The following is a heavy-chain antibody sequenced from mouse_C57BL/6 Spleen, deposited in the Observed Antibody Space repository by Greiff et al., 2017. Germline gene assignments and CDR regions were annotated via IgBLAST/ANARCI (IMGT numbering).Heavy chain of an antibody. CDR2: IDPSDSYT. D-gene: IGHD5-5*01. CDR1: GYTFTSYW. Sequence: QVQLKQPGAELVKPGASVKLSCKASGYTFTSYWMQWVKQRPGQGLEWIGEIDPSDSYTNYNQKFKGKATLTVDTSSSTAYMQLSSLTSEDSAVYYCARGDYRDGAMDYWGQGTSVTVSS. CDR3: ARGDYRDGAMDY. J-gene: IGHJ4*01. V-gene: IGHV1-50*01.